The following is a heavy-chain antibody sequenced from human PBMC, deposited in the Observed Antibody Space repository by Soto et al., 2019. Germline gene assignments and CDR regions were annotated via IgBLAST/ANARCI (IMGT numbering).Heavy chain of an antibody. CDR1: GFTFRNYW. Sequence: GGSLRLSCAASGFTFRNYWMSWVRQAPGKGLEWVAFIKPDGSEKYYVDSVKGRFTISRDNAKDSLYLEMQSLRVEDTAVYFCARENITTGDDWGRGTLVTVSS. CDR3: ARENITTGDD. D-gene: IGHD1-20*01. J-gene: IGHJ4*02. V-gene: IGHV3-7*01. CDR2: IKPDGSEK.